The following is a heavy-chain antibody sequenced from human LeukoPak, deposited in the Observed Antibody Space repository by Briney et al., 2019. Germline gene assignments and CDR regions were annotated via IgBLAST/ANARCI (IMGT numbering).Heavy chain of an antibody. CDR1: GFTFSIYW. CDR3: ARVYYGDYGYFDY. D-gene: IGHD4-17*01. J-gene: IGHJ4*02. Sequence: GGSLRLSCAASGFTFSIYWMSWVRQAPGKGLEWVADIKRDGSEKYYVDSVKGRFSISRDNAKNSLYLQMNSLRAEDTAVYYCARVYYGDYGYFDYWGQGTLVTVSS. V-gene: IGHV3-7*01. CDR2: IKRDGSEK.